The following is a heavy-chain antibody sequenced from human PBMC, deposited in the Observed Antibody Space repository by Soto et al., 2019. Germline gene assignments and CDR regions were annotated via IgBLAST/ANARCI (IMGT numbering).Heavy chain of an antibody. CDR2: VVVGSGNT. CDR3: AAQYSSGWFKAYYYYGMDV. Sequence: SVKVSCKASGFTFTNSAVQWVRQARGQRLEWIGWVVVGSGNTDHAQKFRERVTITRDTSTGTAYMELSSLRFEDTAVYYCAAQYSSGWFKAYYYYGMDVWGQGTTVTVSS. V-gene: IGHV1-58*01. CDR1: GFTFTNSA. D-gene: IGHD6-13*01. J-gene: IGHJ6*02.